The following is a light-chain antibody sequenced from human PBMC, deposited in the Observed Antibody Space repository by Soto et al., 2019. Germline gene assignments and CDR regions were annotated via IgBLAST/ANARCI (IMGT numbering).Light chain of an antibody. CDR2: DAS. J-gene: IGKJ1*01. CDR3: QQYHIYSGT. Sequence: IQMTQSASTLSASVGDRVTITCRASQSISSWLAWYQQKPGKAPKLLIYDASSLESGVPSRFSGSGSGTEFTLTINSLQPDDFATYYCQQYHIYSGTFGQGTKVDIK. CDR1: QSISSW. V-gene: IGKV1-5*01.